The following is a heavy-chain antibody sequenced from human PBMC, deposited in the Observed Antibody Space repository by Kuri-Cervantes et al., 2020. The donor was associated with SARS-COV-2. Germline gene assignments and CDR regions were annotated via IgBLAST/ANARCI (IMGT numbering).Heavy chain of an antibody. CDR3: ARCLYSSGPTGGYYFDH. CDR2: ISSSSSYI. Sequence: GESLKISCAASGFTFSSYSMNWVRQAPGKGLEWVSSISSSSSYIYYADSVKGRFTISRDNAKNSLYLQMNSLRAEDTAVYYCARCLYSSGPTGGYYFDHWGQGTRVTGAS. CDR1: GFTFSSYS. V-gene: IGHV3-21*01. D-gene: IGHD6-19*01. J-gene: IGHJ4*02.